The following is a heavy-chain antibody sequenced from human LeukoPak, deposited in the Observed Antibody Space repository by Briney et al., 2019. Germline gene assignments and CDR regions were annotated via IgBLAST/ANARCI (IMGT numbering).Heavy chain of an antibody. J-gene: IGHJ3*02. CDR3: AKVLIWTYGSGNYYKGAFDI. Sequence: GGSLRLSCAASGFTFNSYAMTWVRQAPGKGLEWVSVISDSGGRIYYADSVKGRFTISRDNSKNTLYLHMNSLRAEDTAVYYCAKVLIWTYGSGNYYKGAFDIWGQGTMVTVFS. D-gene: IGHD3-10*01. CDR2: ISDSGGRI. V-gene: IGHV3-23*01. CDR1: GFTFNSYA.